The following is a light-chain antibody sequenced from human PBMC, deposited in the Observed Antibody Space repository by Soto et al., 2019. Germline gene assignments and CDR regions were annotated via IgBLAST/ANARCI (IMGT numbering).Light chain of an antibody. CDR2: GAS. Sequence: EIVLTQSPGTLSLSPGERATLSCRASQSVSSNYLAWYQQKPGQAPRPLIYGASSRATGIPDRFSGSGAGTDFTLTISRLESEDCAVDYCEQYGSSPWTFGQGTKVVIK. J-gene: IGKJ1*01. CDR3: EQYGSSPWT. V-gene: IGKV3-20*01. CDR1: QSVSSNY.